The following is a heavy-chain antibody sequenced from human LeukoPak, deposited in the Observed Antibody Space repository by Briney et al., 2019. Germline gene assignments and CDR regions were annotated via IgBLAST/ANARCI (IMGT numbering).Heavy chain of an antibody. D-gene: IGHD5-24*01. CDR1: GFAFSSYN. CDR3: AKTIPYWDFDL. J-gene: IGHJ2*01. V-gene: IGHV3-23*01. CDR2: IGGDSGTT. Sequence: GGSLRLSCADSGFAFSSYNMSWARQAPGKGLEWVSAIGGDSGTTYADSVKGRFTISRDNSKYTLYLQMNSLRAEDTAIYYCAKTIPYWDFDLRGRGTLVTVSS.